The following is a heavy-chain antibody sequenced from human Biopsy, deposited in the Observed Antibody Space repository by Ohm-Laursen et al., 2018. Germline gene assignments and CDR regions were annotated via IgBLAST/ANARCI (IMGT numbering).Heavy chain of an antibody. CDR2: INPMFGTA. J-gene: IGHJ5*02. D-gene: IGHD3-3*01. CDR3: ARSFGVVINFEHNWFDP. Sequence: GASVKVSCKASGGTFSKYGISWVRQAPGQGLEWMGGINPMFGTAKYAQRFQGRVTITADKSTSTADMELSSLRSDDTAVYYCARSFGVVINFEHNWFDPWGQGTLVTVSS. V-gene: IGHV1-69*06. CDR1: GGTFSKYG.